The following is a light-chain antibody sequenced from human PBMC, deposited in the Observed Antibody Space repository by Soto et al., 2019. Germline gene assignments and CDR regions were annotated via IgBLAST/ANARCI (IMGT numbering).Light chain of an antibody. Sequence: DIQMTQSPSSLSASVGDRVTVTCRASQGIRNDLGWYQQKPGKAPKGLMYAASSLQRGVPSRFSGSASGTEFTLTISSLQPADFAAYSIITRFGQGTKVEIK. J-gene: IGKJ1*01. CDR3: ITR. V-gene: IGKV1-17*01. CDR2: AAS. CDR1: QGIRND.